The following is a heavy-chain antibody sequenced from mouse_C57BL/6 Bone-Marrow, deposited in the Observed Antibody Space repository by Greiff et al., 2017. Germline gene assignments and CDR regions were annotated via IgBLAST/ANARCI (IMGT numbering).Heavy chain of an antibody. Sequence: QVQLQQPGAELVMPGASVKLSCKASGYTFTSYWMHWVKQRPGQGLEWIGELDPSDSYTNYNQKFKGKSTLTVDKSSSTAYMQLSSLTSEDSAVYYCARGFICRYGSSYGYFDYWGQGTTLTVSS. D-gene: IGHD1-1*01. V-gene: IGHV1-69*01. CDR1: GYTFTSYW. J-gene: IGHJ2*01. CDR3: ARGFICRYGSSYGYFDY. CDR2: LDPSDSYT.